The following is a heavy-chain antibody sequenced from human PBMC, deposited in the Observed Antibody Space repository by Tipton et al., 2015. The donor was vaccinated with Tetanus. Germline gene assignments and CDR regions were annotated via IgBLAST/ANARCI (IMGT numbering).Heavy chain of an antibody. CDR2: IYHSGST. CDR1: GGSISSSNW. CDR3: ARDQRIRFLEPTSFFFNYGMDV. J-gene: IGHJ6*02. V-gene: IGHV4-4*02. Sequence: TLSLTCAVSGGSISSSNWWSWVRQPPGKGPEWIGEIYHSGSTNYNPSLKSRVTISVDKSKNQFSLKLSSVTAADTAVYYCARDQRIRFLEPTSFFFNYGMDVWGQGTTVTVSS. D-gene: IGHD3-3*01.